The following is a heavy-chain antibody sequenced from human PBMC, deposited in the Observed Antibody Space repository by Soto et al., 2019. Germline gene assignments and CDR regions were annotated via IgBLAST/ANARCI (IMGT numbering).Heavy chain of an antibody. CDR1: GFTFGDYA. CDR2: IRSKAYGGTT. CDR3: TRDCSGGSVTMVRGVIGEFCWFDP. Sequence: GGSLRLSCTASGFTFGDYAMSWFRQAPGKGLEWVGFIRSKAYGGTTEYAASVKGRFTIPRDDSKSIAYLQMNSLKTEDTAVYYCTRDCSGGSVTMVRGVIGEFCWFDPWGQGTLVTVSS. V-gene: IGHV3-49*03. J-gene: IGHJ5*02. D-gene: IGHD3-10*01.